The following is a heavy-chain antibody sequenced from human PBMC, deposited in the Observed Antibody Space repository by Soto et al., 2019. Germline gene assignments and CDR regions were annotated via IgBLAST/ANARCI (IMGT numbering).Heavy chain of an antibody. V-gene: IGHV1-46*01. CDR1: GYTFTSYH. J-gene: IGHJ2*01. Sequence: ASVKVSCKASGYTFTSYHMHCVRQAPGQGLEWMGIINPSGGSTSYAQKFQGRVTMTRDTSTSTVYMELSSLRADDTAVYYCAKDGGFDYGFWYFDIWGRGNLVTVSS. D-gene: IGHD4-17*01. CDR2: INPSGGST. CDR3: AKDGGFDYGFWYFDI.